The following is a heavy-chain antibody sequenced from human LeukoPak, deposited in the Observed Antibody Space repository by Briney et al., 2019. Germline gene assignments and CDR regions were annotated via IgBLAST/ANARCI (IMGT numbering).Heavy chain of an antibody. CDR1: GDSVSSNSAT. Sequence: SQTLSLTCGISGDSVSSNSATWNWIRQSPSRGFEWLGRTYYRAKWSNDYAESVKGRITINPDTSKNQCSLQLSSVTPEDTAIYYCARDNKGIAVAAAFDIWGQGTMVTVS. CDR3: ARDNKGIAVAAAFDI. D-gene: IGHD6-19*01. J-gene: IGHJ3*02. CDR2: TYYRAKWSN. V-gene: IGHV6-1*01.